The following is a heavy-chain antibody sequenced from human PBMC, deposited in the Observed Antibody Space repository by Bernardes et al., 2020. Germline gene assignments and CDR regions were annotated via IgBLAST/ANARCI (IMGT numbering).Heavy chain of an antibody. D-gene: IGHD3-3*01. CDR3: ARFARITIFGVVTQPPYYYYGMDV. CDR2: IYHSGST. CDR1: GGSISSSNW. J-gene: IGHJ6*02. V-gene: IGHV4-4*02. Sequence: SETLSLTCAVSGGSISSSNWWSWVRQPPGKGLEWIGEIYHSGSTNYNPSLKSRVTISVDKSKNQFSLKLSSVTAADTAVYYCARFARITIFGVVTQPPYYYYGMDVWGQGTTVTVSS.